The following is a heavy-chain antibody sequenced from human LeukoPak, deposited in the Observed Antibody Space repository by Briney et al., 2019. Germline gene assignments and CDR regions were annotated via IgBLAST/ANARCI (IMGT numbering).Heavy chain of an antibody. J-gene: IGHJ6*02. D-gene: IGHD2-15*01. Sequence: GGSLRLSCAASGFTFSSYSINWVRQAPGKGLEWVSSISSSSRYIYYADSVKGRFTISRDNAKNSLYLQMNSLRAEDTAVYYCARRLVAALDGVDVWGQGTTVTVSS. V-gene: IGHV3-21*01. CDR1: GFTFSSYS. CDR3: ARRLVAALDGVDV. CDR2: ISSSSRYI.